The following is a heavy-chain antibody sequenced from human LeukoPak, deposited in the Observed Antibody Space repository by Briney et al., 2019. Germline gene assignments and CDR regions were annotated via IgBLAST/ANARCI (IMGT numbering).Heavy chain of an antibody. Sequence: PSETLSLTCTVSGGSISSSSYYWGWIRQPPGKGLEWIGSIYYSGSTYYNPSLKSRVTISVDTSKNQFSLKLSSVTAADTAVYYCARVRRSWYFDYWGQGTLVTVSS. J-gene: IGHJ4*02. V-gene: IGHV4-39*07. CDR1: GGSISSSSYY. CDR3: ARVRRSWYFDY. CDR2: IYYSGST.